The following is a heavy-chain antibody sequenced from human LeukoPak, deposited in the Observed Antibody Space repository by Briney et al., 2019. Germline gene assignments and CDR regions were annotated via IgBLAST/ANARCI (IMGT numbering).Heavy chain of an antibody. Sequence: PSETLSLTCTVSGGSISSYYWSWVRQAPGKGLEWVSVIYSGGSTYYADSVKGRFTISRDNSKNTLYLQMNSLRAEDTAVYYCARGYSGYGGYFDYWGQGTLVTVSS. D-gene: IGHD5-12*01. J-gene: IGHJ4*02. V-gene: IGHV3-66*01. CDR2: IYSGGST. CDR3: ARGYSGYGGYFDY. CDR1: GGSISSYY.